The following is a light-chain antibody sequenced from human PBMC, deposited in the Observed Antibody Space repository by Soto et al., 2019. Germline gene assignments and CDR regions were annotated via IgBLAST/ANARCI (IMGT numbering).Light chain of an antibody. Sequence: QSALTQPASVSGSPGQSITISCTGTSSDVGSYNLVSWYQQHPGKAPKLMIYEGSKRPSGVSNRFSGSKSGNTASLTISGLQAEDEADYYCSSYAGSSTLFGGGTKLTVL. CDR1: SSDVGSYNL. CDR3: SSYAGSSTL. V-gene: IGLV2-23*01. J-gene: IGLJ2*01. CDR2: EGS.